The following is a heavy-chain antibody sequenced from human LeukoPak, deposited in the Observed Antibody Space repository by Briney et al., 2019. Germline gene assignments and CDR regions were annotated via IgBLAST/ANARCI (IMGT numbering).Heavy chain of an antibody. V-gene: IGHV4-30-2*01. J-gene: IGHJ4*02. D-gene: IGHD2-21*02. CDR1: GGSISSGGYS. CDR3: ARYCGGDCYSFDY. CDR2: IYHSGST. Sequence: SETLSLTCAVSGGSISSGGYSWSWIRQPPGKGLEWIGYIYHSGSTYYNPCLKSRVTISVDRSKNQFSLKLSSVTAADTAVYYCARYCGGDCYSFDYWGQGTLVTVSS.